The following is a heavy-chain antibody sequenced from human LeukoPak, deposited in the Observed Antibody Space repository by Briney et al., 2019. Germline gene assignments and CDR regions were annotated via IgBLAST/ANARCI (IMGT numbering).Heavy chain of an antibody. CDR2: IRYDGSNK. CDR3: AKDTQWFGEFNYYMDV. D-gene: IGHD3-10*01. CDR1: GFTFSSYG. Sequence: PGGSLRLSCAASGFTFSSYGMHWVRQAPGKGLEWVAFIRYDGSNKYYADSVKGRFTISRDNSKNTLYLQMNSLRAEDTAVYYCAKDTQWFGEFNYYMDVWGKGTTVTISS. J-gene: IGHJ6*03. V-gene: IGHV3-30*02.